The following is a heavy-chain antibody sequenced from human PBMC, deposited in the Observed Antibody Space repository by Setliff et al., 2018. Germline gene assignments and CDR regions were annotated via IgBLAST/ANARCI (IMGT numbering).Heavy chain of an antibody. CDR2: ISSSSSYI. J-gene: IGHJ6*03. CDR3: ARAADSYGPPRSYMDV. CDR1: GFSFSNYA. Sequence: GGSLRLSCEASGFSFSNYAMNWVRQAPGKGLEWVSSISSSSSYIYYADSVQGRFTISRDNAKNSLYLQMNSLRAEDTAVYYCARAADSYGPPRSYMDVWGKGTTVTVSS. V-gene: IGHV3-21*01. D-gene: IGHD5-18*01.